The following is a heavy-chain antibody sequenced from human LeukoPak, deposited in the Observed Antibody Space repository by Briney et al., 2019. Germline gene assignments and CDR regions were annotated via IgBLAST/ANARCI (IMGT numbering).Heavy chain of an antibody. CDR1: RFTFSSYW. V-gene: IGHV3-7*05. D-gene: IGHD5-18*01. J-gene: IGHJ4*02. Sequence: GGSLRLSCAASRFTFSSYWMNWVRQAPGKGLEWVANIKQDGSEKYYLDSVKGRFSISRDNAKNSLYLQMNSLRAEDTAMYYCARDYGYSYGYDYWGQGTLVTVSS. CDR2: IKQDGSEK. CDR3: ARDYGYSYGYDY.